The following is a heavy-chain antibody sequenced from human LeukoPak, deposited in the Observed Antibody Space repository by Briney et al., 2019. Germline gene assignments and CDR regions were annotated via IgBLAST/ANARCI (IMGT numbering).Heavy chain of an antibody. D-gene: IGHD6-6*01. Sequence: ASVKVSCKASGYTFTSYYMHWVRQAPGQGLEWMGIINPSGGSTSYAQKFQGRVTMTRDMSTSTVYMELSSLRSEDTAVYHCARGDSSSSSDYYYYYMDVWGKGTTVTVSS. CDR3: ARGDSSSSSDYYYYYMDV. CDR1: GYTFTSYY. J-gene: IGHJ6*03. V-gene: IGHV1-46*01. CDR2: INPSGGST.